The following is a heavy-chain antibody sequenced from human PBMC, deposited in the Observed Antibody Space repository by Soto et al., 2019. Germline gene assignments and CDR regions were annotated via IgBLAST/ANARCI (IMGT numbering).Heavy chain of an antibody. CDR1: GFTCSDYA. J-gene: IGHJ4*02. Sequence: EVQLLESGGGLEQPGGSLRLSCAASGFTCSDYAMSWVRQAPGKGLEWVTTITGSSSNLYYTDSVKGRFAISRDNSRNILFLQMNSLTAEDTAVYYCAKGGAVYGLLTHDYWGQGTLVTVSS. CDR3: AKGGAVYGLLTHDY. V-gene: IGHV3-23*01. CDR2: ITGSSSNL. D-gene: IGHD3-9*01.